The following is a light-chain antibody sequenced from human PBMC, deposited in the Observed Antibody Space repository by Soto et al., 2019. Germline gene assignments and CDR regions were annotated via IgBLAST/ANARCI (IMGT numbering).Light chain of an antibody. CDR1: QSVSSRY. J-gene: IGKJ5*01. Sequence: ETVLTQSPATLSLSPGERATLSCRASQSVSSRYLAWYQQKPGQAPRLLISGASTRATGIPDRFSGSGSGTDFTLTISRLEPEDFAVYYCQQYGSSPPITLGQGTRLEIK. CDR3: QQYGSSPPIT. CDR2: GAS. V-gene: IGKV3-20*01.